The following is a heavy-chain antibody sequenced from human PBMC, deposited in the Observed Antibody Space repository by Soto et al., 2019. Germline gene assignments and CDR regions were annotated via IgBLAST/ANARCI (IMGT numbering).Heavy chain of an antibody. CDR1: GLGLTVYY. Sequence: ALVTVDCTGAGLGLTVYYIDWVRLAHGQGLEWMGWIKSNGDDTKYARKFQDRVTMTRDTSMNTVYMELSRLRSDDTAVYYCARDQRSYGEPPFDYWGQGSLVTLSS. CDR2: IKSNGDDT. D-gene: IGHD3-16*01. V-gene: IGHV1-2*02. J-gene: IGHJ4*02. CDR3: ARDQRSYGEPPFDY.